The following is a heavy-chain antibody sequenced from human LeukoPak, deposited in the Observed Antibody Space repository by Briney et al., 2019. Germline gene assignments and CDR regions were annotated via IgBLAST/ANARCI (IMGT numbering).Heavy chain of an antibody. CDR2: INHSGST. CDR1: GGSFSGYY. CDR3: ARSVRGSGYYERLYYFDY. D-gene: IGHD3-22*01. V-gene: IGHV4-34*01. J-gene: IGHJ4*02. Sequence: SETLSLTCAVYGGSFSGYYWSWIRQPPGKGLEWIGEINHSGSTNYNPSLKSRVTISVDTSKNQFSLKLSSVTAADTAVYYCARSVRGSGYYERLYYFDYWGQGTLVTVSS.